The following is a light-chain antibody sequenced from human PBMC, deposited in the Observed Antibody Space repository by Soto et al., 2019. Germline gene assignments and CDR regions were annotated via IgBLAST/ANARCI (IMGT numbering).Light chain of an antibody. V-gene: IGLV2-8*01. Sequence: QSALTQPPSASGSPGQSVTISCTGTTSDVGGYNYVSWYQHHPGIAPKLMIYEVSKRPSGVPDRFSASKSGNTASLTVSGLQAEDEADYYCSSYAGSNNLVFGGGTKVTVL. CDR3: SSYAGSNNLV. CDR2: EVS. CDR1: TSDVGGYNY. J-gene: IGLJ2*01.